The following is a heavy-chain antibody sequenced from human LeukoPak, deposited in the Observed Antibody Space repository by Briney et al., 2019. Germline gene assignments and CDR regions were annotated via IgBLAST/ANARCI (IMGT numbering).Heavy chain of an antibody. V-gene: IGHV3-33*01. J-gene: IGHJ4*03. Sequence: GSLRLSCAASGFTFSSYGMHWVRQAPGKGLEWVAVIWYDGSNKYYADSVKGRFTISRDNSKNTLYLQMNSLRAEDTAVYYCAREPSGSSEFDYFDYWGQGTTVTVSS. CDR2: IWYDGSNK. CDR1: GFTFSSYG. D-gene: IGHD1-26*01. CDR3: AREPSGSSEFDYFDY.